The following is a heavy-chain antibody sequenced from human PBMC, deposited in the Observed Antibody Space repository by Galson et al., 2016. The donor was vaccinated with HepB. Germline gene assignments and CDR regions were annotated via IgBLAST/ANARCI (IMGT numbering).Heavy chain of an antibody. D-gene: IGHD3-10*01. V-gene: IGHV5-51*01. Sequence: QSGAEVKKPGESLQISCNGSGYSFASYWIGWVRQMPGEGLEYMGITFPGDSDTTYSPSFPGQVTISVDKSISTAYLQWSSLEASDTAMYYCTRLRFFSAANYFYGMDVWGQGTTVTVSS. CDR3: TRLRFFSAANYFYGMDV. CDR2: TFPGDSDT. CDR1: GYSFASYW. J-gene: IGHJ6*02.